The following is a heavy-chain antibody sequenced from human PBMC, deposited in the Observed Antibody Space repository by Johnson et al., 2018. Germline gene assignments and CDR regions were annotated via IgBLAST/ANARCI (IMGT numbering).Heavy chain of an antibody. V-gene: IGHV3-30*18. D-gene: IGHD6-19*01. CDR2: ISYDGSNK. Sequence: VQLVESGGGVVQPGRSLRLSCAASGFTFSSYGMHWVRQAPGKGLEWVAVISYDGSNKYYADSVKGRFTISRDNSKKTLYLQMNSLRAEDTAVYYCAKSGRDWYLTYYYYYYMDVWGKGTTVTVSS. CDR1: GFTFSSYG. J-gene: IGHJ6*03. CDR3: AKSGRDWYLTYYYYYYMDV.